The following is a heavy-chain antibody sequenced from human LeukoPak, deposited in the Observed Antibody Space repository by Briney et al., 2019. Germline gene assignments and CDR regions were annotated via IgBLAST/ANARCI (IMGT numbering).Heavy chain of an antibody. V-gene: IGHV3-23*01. Sequence: GGSLRLSCAASGFTFSSYAMSWVRQAPGKGLECVSAISGSGGSTYYADPVKGRFTISRDNSKNTLYLQMNSLRAEDTAVYYCANSAVVITGFDYWGQGTLVTVSS. CDR2: ISGSGGST. D-gene: IGHD3-22*01. CDR1: GFTFSSYA. CDR3: ANSAVVITGFDY. J-gene: IGHJ4*02.